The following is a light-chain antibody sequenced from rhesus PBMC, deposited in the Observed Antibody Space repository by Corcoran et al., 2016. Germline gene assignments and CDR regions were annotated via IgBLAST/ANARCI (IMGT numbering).Light chain of an antibody. V-gene: IGKV3S9*01. CDR1: QSVSSY. Sequence: EIVMTQSPATLSLSPGERATLSCRASQSVSSYVAWYPQKPEQATRLHIYGASSRSTGIPDRFSGRGSVTDLTLTSRRLGPEDFAVYYCQQYSNWPRTFGQGTKVEIK. CDR3: QQYSNWPRT. J-gene: IGKJ1*01. CDR2: GAS.